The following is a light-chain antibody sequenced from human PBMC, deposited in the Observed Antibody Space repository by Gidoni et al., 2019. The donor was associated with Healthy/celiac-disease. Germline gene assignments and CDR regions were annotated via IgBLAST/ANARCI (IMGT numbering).Light chain of an antibody. V-gene: IGKV3-15*01. Sequence: EIDMTQSPPTLSVTPGERAPITCRASQSGSSNLAWYQQKHGQAPRLLIYGESTRAARIPARLSGSGSGTEFTLTISSLQSEDFAVYYCQQYNNWHRISFGGGTKVEIK. J-gene: IGKJ4*01. CDR1: QSGSSN. CDR2: GES. CDR3: QQYNNWHRIS.